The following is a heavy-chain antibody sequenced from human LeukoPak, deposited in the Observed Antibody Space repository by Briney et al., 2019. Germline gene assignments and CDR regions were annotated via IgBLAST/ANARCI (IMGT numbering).Heavy chain of an antibody. CDR2: INHSGST. CDR1: GGSFSGYY. J-gene: IGHJ5*02. V-gene: IGHV4-34*01. Sequence: SETLSLTCAVYGGSFSGYYWSWIRQPPGKGLEWIGEINHSGSTNYNPSLKSRVTISVDTSKNQLSLKLSSVTAADTAVYYCARFLVDTAMAAYNWFDPWGQGTLVTVSS. CDR3: ARFLVDTAMAAYNWFDP. D-gene: IGHD5-18*01.